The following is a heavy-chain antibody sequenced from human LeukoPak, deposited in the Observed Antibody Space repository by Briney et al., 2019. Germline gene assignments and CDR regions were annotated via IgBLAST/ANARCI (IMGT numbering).Heavy chain of an antibody. CDR1: GGSFSGYY. Sequence: SETLSLTCAVYGGSFSGYYWSWIRQPPGKGLEWIGEINHSGSTNYSPSLKSRVTISVDTSKNQFSLKLSSVTAADTAVYYCARAFLEYCSSTSCYAFDIWGQGTMVTVSS. D-gene: IGHD2-2*01. V-gene: IGHV4-34*01. CDR2: INHSGST. CDR3: ARAFLEYCSSTSCYAFDI. J-gene: IGHJ3*02.